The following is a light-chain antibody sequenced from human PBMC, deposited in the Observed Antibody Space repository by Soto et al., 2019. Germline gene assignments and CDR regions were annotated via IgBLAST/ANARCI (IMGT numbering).Light chain of an antibody. V-gene: IGKV3-11*01. J-gene: IGKJ1*01. CDR2: DVS. CDR3: QQRGNWPWT. CDR1: QSVSTY. Sequence: EIVFTHSPATLSLSPGERATLSCRASQSVSTYLAWYQQKPGQAPRLLIYDVSKRATGIPARFSGSGSGTDFTLTIGSLEPEDFAVYYCQQRGNWPWTFGQGTKVEIK.